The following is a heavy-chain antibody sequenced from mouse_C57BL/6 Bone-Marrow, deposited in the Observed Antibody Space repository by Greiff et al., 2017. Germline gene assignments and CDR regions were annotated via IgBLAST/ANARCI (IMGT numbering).Heavy chain of an antibody. Sequence: VQLQQSGAELVRPGASVKLSCTASGFTITDYCMHWVKQRPERGLEWIGRIDPEGGGTEYAPKFQGKATMTADTPSSTAYMQLSSLTSEDTAVYYCARKDYYDRCDNGGQGNTLTVSS. CDR2: IDPEGGGT. CDR1: GFTITDYC. CDR3: ARKDYYDRCDN. D-gene: IGHD1-1*01. V-gene: IGHV14-1*01. J-gene: IGHJ2*01.